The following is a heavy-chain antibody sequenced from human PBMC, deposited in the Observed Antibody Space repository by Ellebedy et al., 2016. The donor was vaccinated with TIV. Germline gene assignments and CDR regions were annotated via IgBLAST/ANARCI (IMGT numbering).Heavy chain of an antibody. CDR3: ARPDGQYCSSNRCYTYDY. CDR1: GYSITSGYY. J-gene: IGHJ4*02. CDR2: IYHSGDT. Sequence: MPSETLSLTCTVTGYSITSGYYWGWIRQAPGKGLEWIASIYHSGDTDYNPSLKSRVTISVDTSKNQFSLNLRFVTAADTAMYYCARPDGQYCSSNRCYTYDYWGQGTLVTVSS. V-gene: IGHV4-38-2*02. D-gene: IGHD2-2*02.